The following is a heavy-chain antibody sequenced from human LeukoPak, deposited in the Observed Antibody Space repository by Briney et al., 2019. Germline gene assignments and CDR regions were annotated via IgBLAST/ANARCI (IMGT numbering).Heavy chain of an antibody. J-gene: IGHJ4*02. CDR3: ARRGTITVFGIIEVYYFDY. V-gene: IGHV4-34*01. Sequence: SETLSLTCTVSGGSISSYYWSWIRQPPGKGLEWIGEINHSGSTNYNPSLKSRVTISVDTSKNQFSLKLSSVTAADTAVYYCARRGTITVFGIIEVYYFDYWGQGTLVTVSS. D-gene: IGHD3-3*01. CDR2: INHSGST. CDR1: GGSISSYY.